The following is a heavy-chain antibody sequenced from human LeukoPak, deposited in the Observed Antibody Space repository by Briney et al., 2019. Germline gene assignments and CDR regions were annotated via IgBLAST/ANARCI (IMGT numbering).Heavy chain of an antibody. D-gene: IGHD3-9*01. CDR2: TYNTYT. Sequence: ASVKVSCKASGYTFTDYYMHWVRQAPGQGLEWMGWTYNTYTHYAETFRDRLTMTTDTSTSTSYLELRSLRSDDTAVYYCARALAQGGSFDLYYFDSWGQGSLVTVSP. CDR3: ARALAQGGSFDLYYFDS. J-gene: IGHJ4*02. CDR1: GYTFTDYY. V-gene: IGHV1-18*04.